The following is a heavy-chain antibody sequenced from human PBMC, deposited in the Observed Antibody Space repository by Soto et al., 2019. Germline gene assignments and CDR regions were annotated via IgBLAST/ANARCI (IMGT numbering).Heavy chain of an antibody. J-gene: IGHJ5*02. D-gene: IGHD6-19*01. CDR3: ALRQAVACTTNWFDP. CDR1: GFTFSTYA. V-gene: IGHV3-23*01. Sequence: EVQVLESGGGLVQPGGSLRLSCAASGFTFSTYAMSWVRQAPGKGLEWVSGISGSGGSTYYADSVKGRFTISRDNSKNTLYLRMNSLTAADTDVYYCALRQAVACTTNWFDPWGQGTLVTVSS. CDR2: ISGSGGST.